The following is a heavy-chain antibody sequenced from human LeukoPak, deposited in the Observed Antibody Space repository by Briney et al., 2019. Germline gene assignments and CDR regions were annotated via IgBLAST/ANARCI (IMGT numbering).Heavy chain of an antibody. CDR2: ISAYNGNT. V-gene: IGHV1-18*01. CDR3: ARTRYYYGSGSYSDY. CDR1: GYTFTSYG. D-gene: IGHD3-10*01. J-gene: IGHJ4*02. Sequence: ASVKVSRKASGYTFTSYGISWVRQAPGQGLEWMGWISAYNGNTNYAQKLQGRVTMTTDTSTSTAYMELRSLRSDDTAVYYCARTRYYYGSGSYSDYWGQGTLVTVSS.